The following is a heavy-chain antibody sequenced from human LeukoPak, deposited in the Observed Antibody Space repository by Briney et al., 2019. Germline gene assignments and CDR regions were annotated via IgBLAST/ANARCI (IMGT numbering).Heavy chain of an antibody. CDR3: ASQTTVKYYFDY. J-gene: IGHJ4*02. CDR2: ISYDGNNK. V-gene: IGHV3-30*14. CDR1: GFSFNYYA. D-gene: IGHD4-17*01. Sequence: PGGSLRLSCAASGFSFNYYAMHWVRQAPGKGLEWVAVISYDGNNKFYADSVKGRFTISRDNSKNTLYLQLNSLRGEDTAVYYCASQTTVKYYFDYWGQGTLVTVSS.